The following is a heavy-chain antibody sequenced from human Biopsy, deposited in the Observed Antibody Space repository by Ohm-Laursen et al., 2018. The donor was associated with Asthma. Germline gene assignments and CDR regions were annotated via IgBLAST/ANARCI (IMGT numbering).Heavy chain of an antibody. CDR2: IFYTGSD. J-gene: IGHJ6*02. V-gene: IGHV4-61*01. CDR3: ARGPNYHGSGRAPIGMDV. D-gene: IGHD3-10*01. Sequence: TLSLTCTVSGGSVSTGSYYWSWIRQPPGKGLEWLGYIFYTGSDNYNPSLKSRVTISVDTSKNQFSLRLNSVTAADTAVYYCARGPNYHGSGRAPIGMDVWGQGTTVTVSS. CDR1: GGSVSTGSYY.